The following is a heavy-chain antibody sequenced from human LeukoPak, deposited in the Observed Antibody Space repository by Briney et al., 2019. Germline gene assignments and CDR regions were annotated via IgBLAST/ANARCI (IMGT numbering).Heavy chain of an antibody. CDR2: INPNSGGT. Sequence: LEWMGWINPNSGGTNYAQKFQGRVTMTRDTSISTAYMELSRLRSDDTAVYYCARAGGGLDYWGQGTLVTVSS. J-gene: IGHJ4*02. D-gene: IGHD2-15*01. CDR3: ARAGGGLDY. V-gene: IGHV1-2*02.